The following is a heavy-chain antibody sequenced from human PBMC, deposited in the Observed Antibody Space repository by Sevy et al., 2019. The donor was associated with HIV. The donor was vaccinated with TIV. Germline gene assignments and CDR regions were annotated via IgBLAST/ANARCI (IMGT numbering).Heavy chain of an antibody. V-gene: IGHV4-39*01. D-gene: IGHD3-3*01. Sequence: WETLSLTCSVSGGSISKIGNYWGSVRQPPGERLEWIGYIFHTGKTNYNPSLKSRVTISLDTSKNQFSLKLSSVTAADTGVYYCAKIYDYWGPGALVTVSS. CDR1: GGSISKIGNY. CDR2: IFHTGKT. CDR3: AKIYDY. J-gene: IGHJ4*02.